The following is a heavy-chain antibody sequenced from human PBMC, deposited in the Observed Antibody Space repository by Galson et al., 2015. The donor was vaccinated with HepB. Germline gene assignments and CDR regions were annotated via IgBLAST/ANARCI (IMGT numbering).Heavy chain of an antibody. J-gene: IGHJ4*02. D-gene: IGHD2-15*01. Sequence: SLKVSCKESGYTFTSHYMHWVRQAPGQGLEGMGIINPSGGSTSYAQKLQGRVTMTRDTSTSTVYMELSSLRSEDTAVYYCARGYCSGGSCYPVDYWGQGTLVTVSS. CDR2: INPSGGST. CDR1: GYTFTSHY. CDR3: ARGYCSGGSCYPVDY. V-gene: IGHV1-46*04.